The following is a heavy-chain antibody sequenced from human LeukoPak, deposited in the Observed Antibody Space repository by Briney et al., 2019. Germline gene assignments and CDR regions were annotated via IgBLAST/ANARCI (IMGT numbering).Heavy chain of an antibody. CDR3: AKWELYSGFYYIDY. CDR1: GFTFSSYW. V-gene: IGHV3-7*01. J-gene: IGHJ4*02. CDR2: IKPDGSLI. Sequence: GGSLRLSCAASGFTFSSYWMTWVRQGPGKGLEWVATIKPDGSLIYYVDSVKGRFTISRDNAKNSLYLQMNSLRAEDTAVYYCAKWELYSGFYYIDYWGQGTLATVSS. D-gene: IGHD1-26*01.